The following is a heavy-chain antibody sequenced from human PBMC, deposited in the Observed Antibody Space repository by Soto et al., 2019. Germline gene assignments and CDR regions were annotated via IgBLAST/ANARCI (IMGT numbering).Heavy chain of an antibody. Sequence: TLSLTCTVSGGSISSYYWSWIRQPPGRGLEWIGYIYYSGSTNYNPSLKSRVTISVDTSKNQFSLKLSSVTAADTAVYYCARGSWYDILTGRPYYYYYYGMDVWGQGTTVTVSS. D-gene: IGHD3-9*01. CDR1: GGSISSYY. J-gene: IGHJ6*02. CDR3: ARGSWYDILTGRPYYYYYYGMDV. V-gene: IGHV4-59*01. CDR2: IYYSGST.